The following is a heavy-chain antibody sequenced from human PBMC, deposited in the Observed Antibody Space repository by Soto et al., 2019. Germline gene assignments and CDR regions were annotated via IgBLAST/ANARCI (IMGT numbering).Heavy chain of an antibody. CDR2: ISSSSSYI. J-gene: IGHJ6*04. Sequence: PGGSLRLSCAASGFTFSSYSMNWVRQAPGKGLEWVSSISSSSSYIYYADSVKGRFTISRDNAKNSLYLQMNSLRAEDTAVYYCARDRSRIYYDFWSGYYSFEHYYGMDVWGKGTTVTVSS. D-gene: IGHD3-3*01. CDR1: GFTFSSYS. V-gene: IGHV3-21*01. CDR3: ARDRSRIYYDFWSGYYSFEHYYGMDV.